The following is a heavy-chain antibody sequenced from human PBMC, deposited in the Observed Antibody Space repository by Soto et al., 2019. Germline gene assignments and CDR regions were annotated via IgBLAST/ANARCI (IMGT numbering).Heavy chain of an antibody. J-gene: IGHJ4*02. Sequence: PGGSLRLSCAASGFTFSDYYMSWIRQAPGKGQEWVSYISSSGSTIYYADSVKGRFTISRDNAKNSLYLQMNSLRAEETAVYYCARDPKTVDYDFWSGYYPDAYFDYWGQGTLVTVSS. D-gene: IGHD3-3*01. CDR3: ARDPKTVDYDFWSGYYPDAYFDY. CDR1: GFTFSDYY. CDR2: ISSSGSTI. V-gene: IGHV3-11*01.